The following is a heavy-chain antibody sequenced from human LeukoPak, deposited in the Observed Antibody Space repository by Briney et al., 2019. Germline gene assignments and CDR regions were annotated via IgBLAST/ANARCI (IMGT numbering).Heavy chain of an antibody. CDR1: GFTFGDYG. D-gene: IGHD3-3*01. V-gene: IGHV3-49*03. CDR3: TRNPYYDFCCFDY. Sequence: PGRSLRLSCTASGFTFGDYGMSWFRQAPGKGPEWVSFIRSEAHGGTIEYAASVKGRFTISRDDSKSIAYLQMNSLKTEDTAVYYCTRNPYYDFCCFDYWGQGTLVTVSS. CDR2: IRSEAHGGTI. J-gene: IGHJ4*02.